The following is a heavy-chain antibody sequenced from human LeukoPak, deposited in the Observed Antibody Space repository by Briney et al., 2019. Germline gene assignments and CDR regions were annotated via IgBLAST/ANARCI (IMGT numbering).Heavy chain of an antibody. J-gene: IGHJ4*02. CDR1: GFTFSSYN. Sequence: GGSLRLSCAASGFTFSSYNMNWVRQAPGKGLEWVSSITSSSSYIYYADSVKGRFTISRDNAKNSLYLQMNSLRAEDTAVYYCARDAGGGIAARPGYDYWGQGTLVTVSS. D-gene: IGHD6-6*01. CDR3: ARDAGGGIAARPGYDY. CDR2: ITSSSSYI. V-gene: IGHV3-21*01.